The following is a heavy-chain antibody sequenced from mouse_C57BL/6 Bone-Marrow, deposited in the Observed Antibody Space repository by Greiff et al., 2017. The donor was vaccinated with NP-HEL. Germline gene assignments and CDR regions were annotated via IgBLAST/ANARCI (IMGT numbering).Heavy chain of an antibody. D-gene: IGHD2-2*01. V-gene: IGHV1-22*01. CDR3: ARKRGGYDGAWFAY. CDR1: GYTFTDYN. Sequence: VQLQQSGPELVKPGASVKMSCKASGYTFTDYNMHWVKQSHGKSLEWIGYINPNNGGTSYNQKFKGKATLTVNKSSSTAYMELRSLTSEDSAVYYCARKRGGYDGAWFAYWGQGTLVTVSA. CDR2: INPNNGGT. J-gene: IGHJ3*01.